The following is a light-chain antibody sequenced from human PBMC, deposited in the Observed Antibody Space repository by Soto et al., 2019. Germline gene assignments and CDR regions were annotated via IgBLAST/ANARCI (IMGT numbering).Light chain of an antibody. J-gene: IGKJ4*01. CDR3: QQRSNWPLT. Sequence: EIVLTQSPATLSLSPGERATLSCRASQSVSSYLAWYQQKPGQAPRLLIYDASNRATGIPARFSGRGSGTDFTLTISSLEPEDFAVYYCQQRSNWPLTFGGGTNVEIK. V-gene: IGKV3-11*01. CDR2: DAS. CDR1: QSVSSY.